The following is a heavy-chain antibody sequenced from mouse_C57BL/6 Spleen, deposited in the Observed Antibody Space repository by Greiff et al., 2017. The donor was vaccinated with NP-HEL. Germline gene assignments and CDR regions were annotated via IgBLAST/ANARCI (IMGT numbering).Heavy chain of an antibody. D-gene: IGHD1-1*01. CDR2: INPSSGYN. CDR1: GYTFTSYT. J-gene: IGHJ4*01. Sequence: QVQLQQSGAELARPGASVKMSCKASGYTFTSYTMHWVKQRPGQGLEWIGYINPSSGYNKYNQKFKDKATLTADKSSSTAYMQLSSLTSEDAAVYYGASNTDGSMDYWGQGTSVTVSS. V-gene: IGHV1-4*01. CDR3: ASNTDGSMDY.